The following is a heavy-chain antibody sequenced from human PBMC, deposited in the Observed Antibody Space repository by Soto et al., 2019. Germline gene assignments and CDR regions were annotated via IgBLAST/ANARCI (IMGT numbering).Heavy chain of an antibody. CDR3: ARGRLWFGELSGYYYGMDV. CDR1: GFTFSSYD. V-gene: IGHV3-13*01. CDR2: IGTAGDT. Sequence: GGSLRLSCAASGFTFSSYDMHWVRQATGKGLEWVSAIGTAGDTYYPGSVKGRFTISRENAKNSLYLQMNSLRAEDTAVYYCARGRLWFGELSGYYYGMDVWGQGTTVTVSS. J-gene: IGHJ6*02. D-gene: IGHD3-10*01.